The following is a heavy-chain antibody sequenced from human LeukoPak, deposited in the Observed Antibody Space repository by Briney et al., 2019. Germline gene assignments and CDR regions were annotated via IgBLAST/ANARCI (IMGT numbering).Heavy chain of an antibody. CDR3: AKDRDSGFHWGAFDI. CDR1: GFTFSRYG. Sequence: PGGSLRLSCAVSGFTFSRYGMHWVRQAPGKGLEWVAVISYDGGNKYYADSVKGRFTISRDNSKNTLYLQMNSLRVEDTAMYYCAKDRDSGFHWGAFDIWGQGSMVTVSS. J-gene: IGHJ3*02. D-gene: IGHD3-16*01. V-gene: IGHV3-30*18. CDR2: ISYDGGNK.